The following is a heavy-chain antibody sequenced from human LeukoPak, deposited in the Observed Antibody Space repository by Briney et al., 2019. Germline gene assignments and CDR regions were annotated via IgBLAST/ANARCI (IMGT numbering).Heavy chain of an antibody. CDR1: GFTFSDYY. CDR3: ARTYGSGSLHP. CDR2: ISSSGSTI. J-gene: IGHJ5*02. V-gene: IGHV3-11*04. Sequence: KTGGSLRLSCAASGFTFSDYYMSWIRQAPGKGLEWVSYISSSGSTIYYADSVKGRSTISRDNAKSSLYLQMNSLRAEDTAVYYCARTYGSGSLHPWGQGTLVTVSS. D-gene: IGHD3-10*01.